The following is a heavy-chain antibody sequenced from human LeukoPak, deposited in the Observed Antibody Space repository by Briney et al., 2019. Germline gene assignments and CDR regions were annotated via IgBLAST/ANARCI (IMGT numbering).Heavy chain of an antibody. Sequence: PSETLSLTCTVSGGSSSSYYWSWIRQPPGKGLEWIGYIYTSGSTNYNPSLKSRVTISVDTSKNQFSLKLSSVTAADTAVYYCARHGDDNWFDPWGQGTLVTVSS. CDR1: GGSSSSYY. V-gene: IGHV4-4*09. CDR3: ARHGDDNWFDP. CDR2: IYTSGST. D-gene: IGHD7-27*01. J-gene: IGHJ5*02.